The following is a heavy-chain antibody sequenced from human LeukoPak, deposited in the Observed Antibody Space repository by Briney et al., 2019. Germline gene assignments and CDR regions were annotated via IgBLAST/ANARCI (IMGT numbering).Heavy chain of an antibody. V-gene: IGHV3-74*03. J-gene: IGHJ4*02. D-gene: IGHD6-19*01. CDR2: IRGDGRAT. Sequence: PGGSMRLSCAASGFIFTDYWMHWVRQAPGKELVWVARIRGDGRATTYADSVKGRFTISRDNARNTVFPQMKSLRADDTDTYSCARFYFPEEHDRAWYEAHWGQGVLVTVS. CDR3: ARFYFPEEHDRAWYEAH. CDR1: GFIFTDYW.